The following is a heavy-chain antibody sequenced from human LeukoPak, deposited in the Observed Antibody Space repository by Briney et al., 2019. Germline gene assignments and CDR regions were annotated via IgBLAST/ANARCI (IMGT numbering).Heavy chain of an antibody. CDR3: VKDNPLDY. J-gene: IGHJ4*02. CDR2: ISGSGGNT. CDR1: GFTFSSYA. Sequence: GGSLRLSCAASGFTFSSYAMSWVRQAPGKGLEWVSSISGSGGNTYYADSVKGRFTISRDNSKNTLFLQMNSLRAEGTAVYYCVKDNPLDYWGQGTLVIVSS. V-gene: IGHV3-23*01. D-gene: IGHD1-14*01.